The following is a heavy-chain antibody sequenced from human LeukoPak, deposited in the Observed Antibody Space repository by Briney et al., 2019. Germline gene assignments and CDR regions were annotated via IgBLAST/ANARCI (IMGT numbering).Heavy chain of an antibody. CDR2: ISHDGSNK. CDR3: AKESSGSGYFDY. Sequence: GGSLRLSCAASGFTFSNYAMHWVRQAPGKGLEWVAVISHDGSNKYHADSVEGRFTISRDNSKNTLYLQMNSLRAEDTAVYYCAKESSGSGYFDYWGQGTLVTVSS. D-gene: IGHD1-26*01. J-gene: IGHJ4*02. CDR1: GFTFSNYA. V-gene: IGHV3-30-3*01.